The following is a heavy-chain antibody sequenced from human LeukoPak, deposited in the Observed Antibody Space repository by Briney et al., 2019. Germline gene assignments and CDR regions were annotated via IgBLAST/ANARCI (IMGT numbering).Heavy chain of an antibody. CDR2: IKQDGGEI. J-gene: IGHJ4*02. CDR3: ARDKIVGATHFDY. D-gene: IGHD1-26*01. V-gene: IGHV3-7*01. Sequence: GGSLRLSCTASGFTFSSYWMTWVRQAPGKGLEWVANIKQDGGEIYYVDSVKGRSTISRDNAKNSLYLQMNSLRAEDTAVYYCARDKIVGATHFDYWGQGTLVTVSS. CDR1: GFTFSSYW.